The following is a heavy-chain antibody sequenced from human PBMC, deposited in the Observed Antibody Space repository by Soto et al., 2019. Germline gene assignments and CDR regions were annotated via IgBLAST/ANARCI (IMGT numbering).Heavy chain of an antibody. V-gene: IGHV4-4*02. J-gene: IGHJ4*02. D-gene: IGHD1-26*01. Sequence: QVQLQESGPGLVKPSGTLSLTCTVSGGSMSSSNWWNWVRQSPGKGLEWIGEAHHSGRTNYNPSLKTPVPIPVDKSTTHFSLNLTSVPAAATAVYYSATSEATGLDYWGQGTLVTVSS. CDR1: GGSMSSSNW. CDR3: ATSEATGLDY. CDR2: AHHSGRT.